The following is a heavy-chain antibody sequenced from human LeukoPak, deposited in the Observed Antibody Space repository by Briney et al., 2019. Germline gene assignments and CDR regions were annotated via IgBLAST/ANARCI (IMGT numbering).Heavy chain of an antibody. Sequence: GSLRLSCAASGFTFSSYAMHWVRQAPGKGLEWVAVISYDGSNKYYADSVKGRFTISRDNSKNTLYLQMNSLRAEDTAVYYCSTSGGDYWGQGTLVTVSS. CDR1: GFTFSSYA. CDR3: STSGGDY. CDR2: ISYDGSNK. D-gene: IGHD2-2*01. J-gene: IGHJ4*02. V-gene: IGHV3-30*04.